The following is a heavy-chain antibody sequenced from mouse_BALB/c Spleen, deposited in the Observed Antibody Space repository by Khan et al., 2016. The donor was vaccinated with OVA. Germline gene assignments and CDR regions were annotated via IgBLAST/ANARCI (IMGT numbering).Heavy chain of an antibody. CDR3: AKFTPDYYSMDY. CDR1: GFSLSSYG. V-gene: IGHV2-3*01. J-gene: IGHJ4*01. D-gene: IGHD1-1*01. Sequence: QVQLKESGPGLVAPSESLSITCTVSGFSLSSYGVNWVRQPPGKGLEWLGVIWGDGSTNYHSGLKSRLTINNDNSKSQVFLKLNSLQTYDTATYYCAKFTPDYYSMDYWGQGTSVTVSS. CDR2: IWGDGST.